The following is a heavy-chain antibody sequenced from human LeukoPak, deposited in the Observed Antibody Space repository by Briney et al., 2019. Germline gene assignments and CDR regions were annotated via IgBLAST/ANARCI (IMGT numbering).Heavy chain of an antibody. Sequence: GGSLRLSCAASGFTFSSYEMNWVRQAPGKGLECVANIKQDGSEKYYVDSVKGRFTISRDNTENSLYLQMNSLTAEDTAVYYCARGSYGYLFLDYWGQGTLVTVSS. CDR2: IKQDGSEK. J-gene: IGHJ4*02. CDR1: GFTFSSYE. CDR3: ARGSYGYLFLDY. D-gene: IGHD5-18*01. V-gene: IGHV3-7*04.